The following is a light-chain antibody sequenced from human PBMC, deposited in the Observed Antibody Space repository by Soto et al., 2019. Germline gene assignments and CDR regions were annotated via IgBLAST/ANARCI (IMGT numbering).Light chain of an antibody. Sequence: EIVLTQSPGTLSLSPGERVTLSCRASQSVSSGYLAWYQQKPGQAPRLVIYGASSRPTGIPDRFSGSGSGTDFTLTISRLELEDFAVYYCQQYATSPRLTFGGWTKVDIK. J-gene: IGKJ4*01. CDR1: QSVSSGY. V-gene: IGKV3-20*01. CDR3: QQYATSPRLT. CDR2: GAS.